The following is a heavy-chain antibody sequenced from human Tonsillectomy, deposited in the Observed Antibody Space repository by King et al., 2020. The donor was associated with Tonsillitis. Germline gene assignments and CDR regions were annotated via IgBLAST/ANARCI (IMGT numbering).Heavy chain of an antibody. J-gene: IGHJ4*02. Sequence: VQLVESGGDLVQPGGSLRLSCAASGFTFSSFWMHWVRQTPGKGLVWVSRINSDGSTPSYADSVKGRFTISRDNAKNTLYLQMDSLRAEDTAVYYCARGSRYYTNYWGQGTLVTVSS. CDR3: ARGSRYYTNY. V-gene: IGHV3-74*01. D-gene: IGHD2-2*02. CDR2: INSDGSTP. CDR1: GFTFSSFW.